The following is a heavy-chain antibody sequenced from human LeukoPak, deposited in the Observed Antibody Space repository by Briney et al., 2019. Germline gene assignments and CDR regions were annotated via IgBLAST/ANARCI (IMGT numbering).Heavy chain of an antibody. Sequence: SETLSLTCTVSGGSISSGSYYWRWIRQPAGKGLEWIGRIYTSGSTNYNPSLKSRVTISVDTSKNQFSLKLSSVTAADTAVYYCARIQYSSSPVDYWGQGTLVTVSS. CDR3: ARIQYSSSPVDY. CDR1: GGSISSGSYY. CDR2: IYTSGST. D-gene: IGHD6-6*01. J-gene: IGHJ4*02. V-gene: IGHV4-61*02.